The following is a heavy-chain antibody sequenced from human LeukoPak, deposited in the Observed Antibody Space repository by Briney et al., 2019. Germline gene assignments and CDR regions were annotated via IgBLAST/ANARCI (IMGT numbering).Heavy chain of an antibody. J-gene: IGHJ3*02. V-gene: IGHV4-38-2*01. CDR2: IYHSGST. D-gene: IGHD2-21*01. CDR3: ARPPPIVVVIADLDAFDI. CDR1: GYSISSGYY. Sequence: PSETLSLTCAVSGYSISSGYYWGWIRQPPGKGLEWIGSIYHSGSTYYNPSLKSRVTISVDTSKNQFSLKLSSVTAADTAVYYCARPPPIVVVIADLDAFDIWGQGTMVTVSS.